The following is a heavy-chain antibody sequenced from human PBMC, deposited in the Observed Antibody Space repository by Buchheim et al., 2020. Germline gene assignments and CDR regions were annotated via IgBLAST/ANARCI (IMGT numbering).Heavy chain of an antibody. CDR2: FYYSWST. CDR3: ARQVGDYGGNSGDY. D-gene: IGHD4-23*01. CDR1: GGSISSSSYY. J-gene: IGHJ4*02. V-gene: IGHV4-39*01. Sequence: QLQLQESGPGLVKPSETLSLTCTVSGGSISSSSYYWGWIRQPPGKGLEWIGTFYYSWSTYYNPSLKSRVTISVDTSKNQFSLKLSSVTAADTAVYFCARQVGDYGGNSGDYWGQGTL.